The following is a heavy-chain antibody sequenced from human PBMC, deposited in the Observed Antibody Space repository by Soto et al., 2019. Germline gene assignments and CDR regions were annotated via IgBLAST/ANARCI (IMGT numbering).Heavy chain of an antibody. Sequence: QVQLQQWGAGLLKPSETLSLTCAVYGGSFSGYYWSWIRQPPGKGLEWIGEINHSGSTNYNPSLKRWVPISGDHFKNQVPLKVRSGTGGGTGVDYCAKTAWKGYRRGIDPWGQGTLVTVSS. CDR3: AKTAWKGYRRGIDP. J-gene: IGHJ5*02. V-gene: IGHV4-34*01. CDR2: INHSGST. CDR1: GGSFSGYY. D-gene: IGHD1-1*01.